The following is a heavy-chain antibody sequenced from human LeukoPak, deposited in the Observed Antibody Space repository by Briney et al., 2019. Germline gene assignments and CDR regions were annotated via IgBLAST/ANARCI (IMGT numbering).Heavy chain of an antibody. Sequence: QAGGSLRLSCAASGFTFSSYWMSWVRQAPGKGMEWVANIKQDGSEKYYVDSVKGRFTISRDNAKNSLYLQMYSLRAEDTAVYYCARVRYCTSTSCYTDWFDPWGQGTLVTVSS. CDR1: GFTFSSYW. CDR2: IKQDGSEK. J-gene: IGHJ5*02. CDR3: ARVRYCTSTSCYTDWFDP. V-gene: IGHV3-7*01. D-gene: IGHD2-2*02.